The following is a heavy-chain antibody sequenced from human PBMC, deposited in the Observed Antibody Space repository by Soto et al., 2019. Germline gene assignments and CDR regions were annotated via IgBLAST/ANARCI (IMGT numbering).Heavy chain of an antibody. Sequence: GGSLRLSCAASGFTFSSYAMSWVRQAPGKGLEWVSAISGGGGSTYYADSVKGRFTISRDNSKNTLYLQMNSLRAEDTAVYYCANRPGFCGSTSCADDYYYYYYMDVWGKGTTVTVSS. J-gene: IGHJ6*03. CDR2: ISGGGGST. CDR1: GFTFSSYA. CDR3: ANRPGFCGSTSCADDYYYYYYMDV. V-gene: IGHV3-23*01. D-gene: IGHD2-2*01.